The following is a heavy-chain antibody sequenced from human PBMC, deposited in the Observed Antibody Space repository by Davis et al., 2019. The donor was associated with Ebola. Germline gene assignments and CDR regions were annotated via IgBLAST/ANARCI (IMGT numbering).Heavy chain of an antibody. V-gene: IGHV4-34*01. D-gene: IGHD6-13*01. CDR3: ARGGIAAAGSRWFDP. J-gene: IGHJ5*02. Sequence: MPSETLSLTCAVYGGSFSGYYWSWIRQPPGKGLEWIGEINHSGSTNYNPSLKSRVTISLDTSKNQFSLKLSSVTAADTAVYYCARGGIAAAGSRWFDPWGQGTLVTVSS. CDR2: INHSGST. CDR1: GGSFSGYY.